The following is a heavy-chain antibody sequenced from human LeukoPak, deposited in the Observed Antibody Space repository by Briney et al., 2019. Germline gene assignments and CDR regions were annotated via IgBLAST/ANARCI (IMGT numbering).Heavy chain of an antibody. Sequence: ASVKVSCKASGYTFTGYYMHWVRQAPGQGLEWMGWISGYNGNTNYAQKLQGRVTMTTDTSTSTAYMELRSLRSDDTAVYYCARANWNYEADYWGQGTLVTVSS. CDR2: ISGYNGNT. D-gene: IGHD1-7*01. CDR3: ARANWNYEADY. CDR1: GYTFTGYY. V-gene: IGHV1-18*04. J-gene: IGHJ4*02.